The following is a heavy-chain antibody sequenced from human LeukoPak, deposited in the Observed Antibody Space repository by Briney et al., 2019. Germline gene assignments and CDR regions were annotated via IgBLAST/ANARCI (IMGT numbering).Heavy chain of an antibody. CDR1: GFSVSNYA. J-gene: IGHJ4*02. Sequence: GGSLRLSCSASGFSVSNYAMHWVRQAPGKGLQYVSAISSDGATTYYADSLKGRFTISRDVSKNTLYLQMSSLRPEDTAVYYCVKAHELGSSSLYDYWGQGTLVTVSP. D-gene: IGHD3-10*01. V-gene: IGHV3-64D*09. CDR2: ISSDGATT. CDR3: VKAHELGSSSLYDY.